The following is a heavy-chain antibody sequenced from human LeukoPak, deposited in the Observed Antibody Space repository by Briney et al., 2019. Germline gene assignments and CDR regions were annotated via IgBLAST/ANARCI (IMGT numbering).Heavy chain of an antibody. CDR2: ISIGCETT. CDR1: GFTFTNYT. D-gene: IGHD4-17*01. Sequence: GGSLRLSCAASGFTFTNYTMNWVRPAPRKGLEWVSSISIGCETTYYADSSKGRFPISRNNSQNTSYLQMNSLRAEDTAVYYCARDYADYVGYFFFDYWGQGTLVTVSS. V-gene: IGHV3-23*01. J-gene: IGHJ4*02. CDR3: ARDYADYVGYFFFDY.